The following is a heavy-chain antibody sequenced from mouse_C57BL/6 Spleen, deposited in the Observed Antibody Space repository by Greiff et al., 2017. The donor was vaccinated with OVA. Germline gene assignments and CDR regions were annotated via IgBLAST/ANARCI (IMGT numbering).Heavy chain of an antibody. CDR3: ARDSPMDY. CDR1: GFTFSDFY. Sequence: EVKLVESGGGLVQSGRSLRLSCATSGFTFSDFYMEWVRQAPGKGLEWIAASRNKANDYTTEYSASVKGRFIVSRDTSQTILYLQMNALRAEDTAIYYWARDSPMDYWGKGTSVTVSS. J-gene: IGHJ4*01. CDR2: SRNKANDYTT. V-gene: IGHV7-1*01.